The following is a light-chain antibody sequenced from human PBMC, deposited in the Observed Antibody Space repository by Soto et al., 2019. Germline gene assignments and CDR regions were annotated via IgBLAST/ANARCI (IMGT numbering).Light chain of an antibody. J-gene: IGKJ1*01. V-gene: IGKV1-5*01. Sequence: EIRMTQSPSTLAASVGDRATIXCRASQSLSGWLRWSQQKPGEGPSLLIYDASNWEGGGPSRFSGSGSATAFTPTINSLQSADFATYYGQQYKTYPWTFGQGTKVDIK. CDR3: QQYKTYPWT. CDR2: DAS. CDR1: QSLSGW.